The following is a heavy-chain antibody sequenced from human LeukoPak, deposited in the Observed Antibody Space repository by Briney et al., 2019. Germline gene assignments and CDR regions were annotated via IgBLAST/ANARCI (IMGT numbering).Heavy chain of an antibody. D-gene: IGHD5-18*01. CDR2: ISYDGSNK. CDR3: AKDRWYTAMGLFDY. CDR1: GXTFSSYW. V-gene: IGHV3-30*18. J-gene: IGHJ4*02. Sequence: GGSLRLSCAASGXTFSSYWMSWVRQAPGRGLEWVAVISYDGSNKYYADSVKGRFTISRDNSKNTLYLQMNSLRAEDTAAYYCAKDRWYTAMGLFDYWGQGTLVTVPS.